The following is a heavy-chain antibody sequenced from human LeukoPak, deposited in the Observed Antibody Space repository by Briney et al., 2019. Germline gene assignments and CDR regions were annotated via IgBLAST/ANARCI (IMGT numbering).Heavy chain of an antibody. CDR2: IIPILGIA. CDR1: GGTFSSYA. D-gene: IGHD5-12*01. V-gene: IGHV1-69*04. CDR3: ARGVGYSGYELYGMDV. Sequence: GASVKVSCKASGGTFSSYAISWVRQAPGQGLEWMGRIIPILGIANYAQKLQGRVAMTTDTSTSTAYMELRSLRSDDTAVYYCARGVGYSGYELYGMDVWGQGTTVTVSS. J-gene: IGHJ6*02.